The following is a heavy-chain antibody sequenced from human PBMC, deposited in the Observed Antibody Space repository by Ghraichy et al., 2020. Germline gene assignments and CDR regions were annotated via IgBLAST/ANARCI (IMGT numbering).Heavy chain of an antibody. V-gene: IGHV4-34*01. D-gene: IGHD4-17*01. CDR2: INHSGST. CDR3: ARRGAVTTGKTKYYYYGMDV. Sequence: SETLSLTCAVYGGSFSGYYWSWIRHPPGKGLEWIGEINHSGSTNYNPSLKSRVTISVDTSKNQFSLKLSSVTAADTAVYYCARRGAVTTGKTKYYYYGMDVWGQGTTVTVSS. J-gene: IGHJ6*02. CDR1: GGSFSGYY.